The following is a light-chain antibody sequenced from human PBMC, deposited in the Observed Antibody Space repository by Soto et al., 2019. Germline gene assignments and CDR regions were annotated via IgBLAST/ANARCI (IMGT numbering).Light chain of an antibody. V-gene: IGLV2-14*03. Sequence: QSALTQPASVSGSPGQSIAISCTGTSSDVGGYNSASWYQQHPGKAPKLLIYDVSNRPSVVSNRFSGSKSGNTASLTISGLQAEDEADYYCSSYSTGGSYVFGTGTKLTVL. J-gene: IGLJ1*01. CDR1: SSDVGGYNS. CDR2: DVS. CDR3: SSYSTGGSYV.